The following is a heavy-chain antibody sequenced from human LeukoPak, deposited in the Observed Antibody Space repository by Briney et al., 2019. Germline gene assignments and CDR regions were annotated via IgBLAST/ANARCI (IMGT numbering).Heavy chain of an antibody. D-gene: IGHD3-10*01. CDR1: GGSFSGYY. CDR2: ISHSGST. CDR3: ARDVKSRRRQWFGELSVYYYYYMDV. Sequence: SETLSLTCAVYGGSFSGYYWSWIRQPPGKGLEWIGEISHSGSTNYNPSLKSRVTMSVDTTKTQYSLTLSSVPAADTAVYYCARDVKSRRRQWFGELSVYYYYYMDVWGKGTTVTISS. V-gene: IGHV4-34*01. J-gene: IGHJ6*03.